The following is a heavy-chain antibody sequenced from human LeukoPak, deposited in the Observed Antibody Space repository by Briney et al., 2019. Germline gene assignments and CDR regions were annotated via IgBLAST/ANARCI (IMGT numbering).Heavy chain of an antibody. J-gene: IGHJ4*02. Sequence: SETLSLTCTVSGGSISSGDYYWSWIRQPPGKGLEWIGYIYYSGNTYYNPSLKSRLTISVDTSKNQFSLKLSSVTAADTAVYYCARESTVTLSFDYWGQGTLVTVSS. CDR3: ARESTVTLSFDY. D-gene: IGHD4-17*01. CDR2: IYYSGNT. V-gene: IGHV4-30-4*01. CDR1: GGSISSGDYY.